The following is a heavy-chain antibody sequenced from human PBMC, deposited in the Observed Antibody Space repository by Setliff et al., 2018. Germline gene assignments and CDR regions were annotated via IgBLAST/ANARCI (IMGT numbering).Heavy chain of an antibody. CDR2: INPNSGVA. J-gene: IGHJ5*02. V-gene: IGHV1-2*02. Sequence: SVKVSCKASGYSFTGYQIYWMRLAPGQGLEWMGWINPNSGVANYARRFEGRVTMTSDTSISTVYMEVNSLRSDDTAVYFCARDSATCDSTSCYWAVNWFDPWGQGTLVTVSS. CDR3: ARDSATCDSTSCYWAVNWFDP. D-gene: IGHD2-2*01. CDR1: GYSFTGYQ.